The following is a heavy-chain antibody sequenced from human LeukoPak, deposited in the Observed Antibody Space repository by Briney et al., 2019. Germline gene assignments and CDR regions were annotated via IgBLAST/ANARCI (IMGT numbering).Heavy chain of an antibody. CDR3: ARFRYYYDSSGYSDALDI. D-gene: IGHD3-22*01. CDR2: IYYSGST. Sequence: SETLSLTCTVSGGSISSYYWSWIRQPPGKGMEWIGYIYYSGSTNYNPSLKSRVTISVDTSKNRFSLKLSSVTAADTAVYYCARFRYYYDSSGYSDALDIWGQGTMVTVSS. V-gene: IGHV4-59*08. CDR1: GGSISSYY. J-gene: IGHJ3*02.